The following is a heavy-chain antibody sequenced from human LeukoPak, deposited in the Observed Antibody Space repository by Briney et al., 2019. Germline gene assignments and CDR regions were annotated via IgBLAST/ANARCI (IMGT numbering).Heavy chain of an antibody. J-gene: IGHJ4*02. V-gene: IGHV3-23*01. Sequence: PGGSLRLSCAASGFTFSSYAMSWVRQAPGKGLDWFSAISGSGGSTYYADSVKGRFTISRDNSKNTLYLQMNSLRAEDTAVYYCAKLTEAVAGPFAYWGQGTLVTVSS. CDR2: ISGSGGST. CDR3: AKLTEAVAGPFAY. CDR1: GFTFSSYA. D-gene: IGHD6-19*01.